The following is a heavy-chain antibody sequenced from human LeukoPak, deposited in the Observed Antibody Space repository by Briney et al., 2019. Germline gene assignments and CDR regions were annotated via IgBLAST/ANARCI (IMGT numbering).Heavy chain of an antibody. J-gene: IGHJ4*02. CDR1: GFSFNTYS. CDR3: ARCGSESDY. CDR2: IKEDGSQK. Sequence: PGGSLRLSCVASGFSFNTYSMNWVRQAPGKGLEWVANIKEDGSQKNYVDSVKGRFTISRDNAKDSLYLQMDSLRAEDTAVYYCARCGSESDYWGQGTLVTVSS. D-gene: IGHD1-26*01. V-gene: IGHV3-7*01.